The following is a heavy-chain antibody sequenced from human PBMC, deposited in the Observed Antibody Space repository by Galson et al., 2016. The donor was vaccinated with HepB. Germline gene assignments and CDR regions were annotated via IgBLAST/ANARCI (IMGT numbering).Heavy chain of an antibody. V-gene: IGHV1-69*13. J-gene: IGHJ5*02. Sequence: SVKVSCKASGGTFSGFPISWLRQAPGQGLEWMGVVIPLFGRTDYSQEFQDRLTITADEATTTAYLELSSLRSDDSAFHYCARSSGPNFWGGYSRFAPWGQGTLVTVSS. CDR3: ARSSGPNFWGGYSRFAP. CDR1: GGTFSGFP. CDR2: VIPLFGRT. D-gene: IGHD3-3*01.